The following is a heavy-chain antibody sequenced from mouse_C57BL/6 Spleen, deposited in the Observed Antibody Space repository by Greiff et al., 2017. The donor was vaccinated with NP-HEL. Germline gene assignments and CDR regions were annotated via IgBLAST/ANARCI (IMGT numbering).Heavy chain of an antibody. CDR1: GFSLTSYG. D-gene: IGHD2-4*01. CDR3: ARLYDYDGGWFAY. V-gene: IGHV2-2*01. J-gene: IGHJ3*01. CDR2: IWRGGST. Sequence: VQLQQSGPGLVQPSQSLSITCTVSGFSLTSYGVHWVRQSPGKGLEWLGVIWRGGSTDYNAAFISRLSISKDNSKSQVFFKMNSLQADDTAIYYCARLYDYDGGWFAYWGQGTLVTVSA.